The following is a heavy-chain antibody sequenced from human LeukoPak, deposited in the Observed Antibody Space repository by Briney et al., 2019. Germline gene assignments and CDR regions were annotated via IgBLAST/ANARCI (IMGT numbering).Heavy chain of an antibody. J-gene: IGHJ4*02. CDR3: ARDHLVNAYCGGDCSDFDY. CDR2: INPNSGGT. CDR1: GYTFTGCY. Sequence: ASVKVSCKASGYTFTGCYMHWVRQAPGQGLEWMGRINPNSGGTNYAQKFQGRVTMTRDTSICTAYMELSRLRSDDTAVYYCARDHLVNAYCGGDCSDFDYWGQGTLVTVSS. D-gene: IGHD2-21*02. V-gene: IGHV1-2*06.